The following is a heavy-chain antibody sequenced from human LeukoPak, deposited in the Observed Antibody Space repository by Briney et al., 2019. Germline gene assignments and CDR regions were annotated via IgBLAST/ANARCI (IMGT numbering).Heavy chain of an antibody. Sequence: ASVKVSCKASGYTFTSYSISWVRQAPGQGLEWMGWISAYNGNTNYAQKLQGRVTMTTDTSTSTAYMELRSLRSDDTAVYYCAKPPMVRGVITHFDYWGQGTLVTVSS. D-gene: IGHD3-10*01. CDR2: ISAYNGNT. V-gene: IGHV1-18*01. CDR1: GYTFTSYS. CDR3: AKPPMVRGVITHFDY. J-gene: IGHJ4*02.